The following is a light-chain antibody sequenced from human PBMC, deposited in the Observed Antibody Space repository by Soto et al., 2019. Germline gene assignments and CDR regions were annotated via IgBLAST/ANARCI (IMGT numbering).Light chain of an antibody. V-gene: IGLV2-14*03. J-gene: IGLJ2*01. CDR1: ISDVAAYNF. Sequence: QSALTQPASVSGSPGQSITISCTGTISDVAAYNFVSWYQQHPGEVPKLMIYEVIKRPSGISDRFSGSKSGNTASLTIAGLPAEDEADYDFSAYTHSNTVIFGGGTKLTVL. CDR3: SAYTHSNTVI. CDR2: EVI.